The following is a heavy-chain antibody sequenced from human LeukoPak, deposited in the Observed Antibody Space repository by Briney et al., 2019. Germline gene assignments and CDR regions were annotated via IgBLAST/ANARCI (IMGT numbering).Heavy chain of an antibody. CDR3: AKDMRAGYSSSWLSSDY. CDR1: GFTFDDYA. J-gene: IGHJ4*02. CDR2: ISWNSGSI. Sequence: GGSLRLSCAASGFTFDDYAMHWVRQAPGKGLEWVSGISWNSGSIGYADSVKGRFTISRDNAKNSLYLQMNSLRAEDTALYYCAKDMRAGYSSSWLSSDYWGQGTLVTVSS. D-gene: IGHD6-13*01. V-gene: IGHV3-9*01.